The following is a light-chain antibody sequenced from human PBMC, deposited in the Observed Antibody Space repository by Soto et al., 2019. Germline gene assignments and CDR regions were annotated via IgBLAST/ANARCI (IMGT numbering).Light chain of an antibody. CDR1: SNDIGGYNY. V-gene: IGLV2-14*01. J-gene: IGLJ2*01. CDR2: KVS. CDR3: ASWHNSLRGVV. Sequence: QSALTQPASVSGSPGQSITIPCTGSSNDIGGYNYVSWYQQHPGRAPKLVIYKVSDRPSGVSTRFSASKSGNTASLTISGLQAEDEADYYCASWHNSLRGVVFGGGTKLTVL.